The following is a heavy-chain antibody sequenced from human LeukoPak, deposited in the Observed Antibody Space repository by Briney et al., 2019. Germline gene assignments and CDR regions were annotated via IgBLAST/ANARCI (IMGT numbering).Heavy chain of an antibody. V-gene: IGHV3-30*18. J-gene: IGHJ4*02. D-gene: IGHD4-23*01. CDR1: GFTFSSYG. CDR3: AKGRYGGADY. CDR2: ISYDGSNK. Sequence: GGSLRLSCAASGFTFSSYGMHWVRQAPGKGLERVAVISYDGSNKYYADSVKGRFTISRDNSKNTLYLQMNSLRAEDTAVYYCAKGRYGGADYWGQGTLVTVSS.